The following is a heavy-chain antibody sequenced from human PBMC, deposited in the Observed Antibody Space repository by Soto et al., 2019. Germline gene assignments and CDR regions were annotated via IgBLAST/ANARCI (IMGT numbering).Heavy chain of an antibody. D-gene: IGHD5-12*01. CDR1: GFTFSSYG. Sequence: GGSLRLSCAASGFTFSSYGMHWVRQAPGKGLEWVAVIWYDGSNKYYADSVKGRFTISRDNSKNTLYLQMNSLRAEDTAVYYCARDFYKDIVATALWGQGTLVTVSS. CDR2: IWYDGSNK. V-gene: IGHV3-33*01. J-gene: IGHJ4*02. CDR3: ARDFYKDIVATAL.